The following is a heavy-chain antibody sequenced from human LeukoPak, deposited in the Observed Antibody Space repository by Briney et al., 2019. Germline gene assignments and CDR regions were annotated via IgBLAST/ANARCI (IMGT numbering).Heavy chain of an antibody. J-gene: IGHJ5*02. Sequence: SETLSLTCSVSGGSISSTSYYWAWIRQPPGKGLEWIGSIYYGGNTYYNPSLKSRVTISVDTSKNHFSLKLTSVTEADRAIYYWGRPRVPASNCFDPGGQETLVTVSS. CDR1: GGSISSTSYY. CDR2: IYYGGNT. V-gene: IGHV4-39*02. D-gene: IGHD2-2*01. CDR3: GRPRVPASNCFDP.